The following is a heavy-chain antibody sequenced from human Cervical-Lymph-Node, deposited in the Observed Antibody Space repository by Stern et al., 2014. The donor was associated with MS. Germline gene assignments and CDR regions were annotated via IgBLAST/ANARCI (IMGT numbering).Heavy chain of an antibody. J-gene: IGHJ4*02. CDR2: INTNTGNP. D-gene: IGHD5-24*01. CDR3: LSDYN. CDR1: GYRFTSYG. Sequence: VQLVQSGAGLKKPGASVKVSCTGHGYRFTSYGMNWVRQAPGQGLEWMGSINTNTGNPSDAHDFTGRCVCSLDTSVSTAYWEITSLKAEDTAVYYCLSDYNWGQGTLVTVSS. V-gene: IGHV7-4-1*02.